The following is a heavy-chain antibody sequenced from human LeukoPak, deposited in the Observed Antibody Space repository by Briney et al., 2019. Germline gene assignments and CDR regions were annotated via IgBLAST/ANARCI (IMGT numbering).Heavy chain of an antibody. CDR2: IKQDGSEK. V-gene: IGHV3-7*01. D-gene: IGHD4-23*01. CDR3: ARGLAVK. CDR1: GFTLSSYW. J-gene: IGHJ4*02. Sequence: GGSLRLSCAASGFTLSSYWMSWVRQAPGKGLEWVANIKQDGSEKYYVDSVKGRFTISRDNAKNSLYLQMNSLRAEDTAVYYCARGLAVKWGQGTLVTVSS.